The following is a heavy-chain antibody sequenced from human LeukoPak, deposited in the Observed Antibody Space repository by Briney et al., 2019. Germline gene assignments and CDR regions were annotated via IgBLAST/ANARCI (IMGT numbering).Heavy chain of an antibody. Sequence: PGGSLRLSCAASGFTFSSYGMHWVRQAPGKGLEWVAVISYDGGNEYYADSVKGRFTISRDNSKNTLYLQMNSLRAEDTAIYYCARQGYCSSTSCYGDLDYYYMDVWGKGTTVTVSS. CDR1: GFTFSSYG. V-gene: IGHV3-30*03. D-gene: IGHD2-2*01. J-gene: IGHJ6*03. CDR2: ISYDGGNE. CDR3: ARQGYCSSTSCYGDLDYYYMDV.